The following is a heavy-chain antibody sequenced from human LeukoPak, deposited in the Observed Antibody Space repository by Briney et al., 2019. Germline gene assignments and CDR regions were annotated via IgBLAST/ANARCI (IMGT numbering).Heavy chain of an antibody. CDR2: MNPYSGNT. CDR3: ARGAGYSYGGEDY. Sequence: ASVKVSSTASGYTFTSYDINWVRQATGQGLEWMGWMNPYSGNTGYAQKFQGRVTMTRNTSISTAYMELSSLRSEDTAVYYCARGAGYSYGGEDYWGQGTLVTVSS. J-gene: IGHJ4*02. D-gene: IGHD5-18*01. V-gene: IGHV1-8*01. CDR1: GYTFTSYD.